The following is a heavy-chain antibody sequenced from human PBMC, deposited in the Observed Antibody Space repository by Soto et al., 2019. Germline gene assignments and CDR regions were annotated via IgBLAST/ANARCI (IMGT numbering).Heavy chain of an antibody. J-gene: IGHJ5*02. D-gene: IGHD3-10*01. V-gene: IGHV3-23*01. CDR3: TKVRPDLWFCGNWFHP. CDR2: IGDGGIST. CDR1: GLTFSSYA. Sequence: EVQLLESGGGLVQPGGSVRLSCTASGLTFSSYAMSWVRQAPGKGLEWVSSIGDGGISTYYADSVKGRFTISRDNSKNSLYLQMNSLSAEDTSVYYCTKVRPDLWFCGNWFHPSRQLPLVILSS.